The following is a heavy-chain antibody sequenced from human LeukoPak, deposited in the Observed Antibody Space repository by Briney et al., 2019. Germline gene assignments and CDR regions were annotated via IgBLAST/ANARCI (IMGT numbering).Heavy chain of an antibody. CDR2: IKEDGSQK. J-gene: IGHJ4*02. V-gene: IGHV3-7*01. Sequence: GGSLRLSCVASGFTFSNYWMSWVRQAPGKGLEWVANIKEDGSQKDYVDSVKGRFTISRGNAKNSGYLQMNSLRVEDTAGDYCLIEQVVPQWGQGTRVTVSS. CDR3: LIEQVVPQ. D-gene: IGHD6-13*01. CDR1: GFTFSNYW.